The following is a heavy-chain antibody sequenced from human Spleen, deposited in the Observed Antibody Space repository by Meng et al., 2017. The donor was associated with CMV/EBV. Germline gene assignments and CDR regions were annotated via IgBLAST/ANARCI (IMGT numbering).Heavy chain of an antibody. Sequence: GGSLRLSCAASGFTVSSKYMSWVRQAPGKGLEWVSGINWNGGSTGYADSVRGRFIISRDNVRKSLFLQMTSLRVGDTAVYYCAKPQWLPMSQNHYHYFGMDVWGQGTTVTVSS. J-gene: IGHJ6*02. CDR2: INWNGGST. CDR3: AKPQWLPMSQNHYHYFGMDV. CDR1: GFTVSSKY. D-gene: IGHD5-12*01. V-gene: IGHV3-20*04.